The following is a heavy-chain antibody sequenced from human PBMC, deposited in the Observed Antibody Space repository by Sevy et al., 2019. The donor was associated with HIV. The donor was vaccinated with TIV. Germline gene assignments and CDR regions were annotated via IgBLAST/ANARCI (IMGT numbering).Heavy chain of an antibody. V-gene: IGHV3-30*02. CDR2: IRFDATIK. CDR3: ANVLRIVEIPAAIDYYYGMDV. CDR1: GFTFSNYG. J-gene: IGHJ6*02. D-gene: IGHD2-2*01. Sequence: GGSLRLSCAASGFTFSNYGMHWVRQAPGKGLEWVAFIRFDATIKYYRDSVKGRLTISRDNSKSTLYLQMNSLRAEDTAVYFCANVLRIVEIPAAIDYYYGMDVWGQGTTVTVSS.